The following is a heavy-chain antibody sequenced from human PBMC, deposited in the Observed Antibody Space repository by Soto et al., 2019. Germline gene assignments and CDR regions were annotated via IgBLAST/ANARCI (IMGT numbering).Heavy chain of an antibody. Sequence: QVQLVQSGAEVKKPGASVKVSCKASGYTFTSYGISWVRQAPGQGLEWMVWISAYNGNTNYAQKLQGRVTITTDTSTSTAYMELRSLRSDDTAVYYCATDIIAARTNRGYYFDYWGQGTLVTVSS. CDR2: ISAYNGNT. J-gene: IGHJ4*02. CDR1: GYTFTSYG. D-gene: IGHD6-13*01. V-gene: IGHV1-18*01. CDR3: ATDIIAARTNRGYYFDY.